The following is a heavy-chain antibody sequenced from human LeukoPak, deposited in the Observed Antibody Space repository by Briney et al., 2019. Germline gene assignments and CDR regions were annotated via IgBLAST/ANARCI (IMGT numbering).Heavy chain of an antibody. D-gene: IGHD3-10*01. V-gene: IGHV3-7*01. CDR1: GFTFSSYW. CDR3: ARDLTLTVRGGYYYMDV. J-gene: IGHJ6*03. CDR2: IKQDGSEK. Sequence: GGSLRLSCAASGFTFSSYWMSWVRQAPGKGQEWVANIKQDGSEKYYVDSVKGRFTISRDNAKNTLYLQMNSLRAEDTAVYYCARDLTLTVRGGYYYMDVWGKGTTVTVSS.